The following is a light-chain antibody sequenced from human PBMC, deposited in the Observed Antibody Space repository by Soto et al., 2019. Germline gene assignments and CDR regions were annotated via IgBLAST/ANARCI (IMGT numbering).Light chain of an antibody. CDR2: EDN. CDR3: QSFDSNDKDVV. CDR1: SGSIASNY. V-gene: IGLV6-57*01. J-gene: IGLJ2*01. Sequence: NFMLTQPHSVSESPGKTVTISCTRSSGSIASNYVQWYQQRPGSSPTIVIYEDNQRPSGVPDRFSGSIDSSSNSASLTISGLQTEDEADYYCQSFDSNDKDVVFGGGTKVTVL.